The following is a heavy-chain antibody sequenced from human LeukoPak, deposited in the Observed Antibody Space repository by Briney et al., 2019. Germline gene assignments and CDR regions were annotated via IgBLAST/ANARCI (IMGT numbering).Heavy chain of an antibody. J-gene: IGHJ4*02. CDR3: TADMPASSRAADY. CDR2: IKSKTDGGTT. CDR1: GFTFSDAW. Sequence: GGSLRLPCAASGFTFSDAWMSWVRQAPGMGLEWVGRIKSKTDGGTTDYSAPVKGRFTISRDDSKNTLYLQINSLKTEDTAVYYCTADMPASSRAADYWGQGTLVTVSS. V-gene: IGHV3-15*01. D-gene: IGHD2-15*01.